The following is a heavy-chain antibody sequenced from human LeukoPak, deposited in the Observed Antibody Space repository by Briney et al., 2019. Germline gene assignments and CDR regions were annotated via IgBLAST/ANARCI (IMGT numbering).Heavy chain of an antibody. CDR1: GSTFSSYG. CDR3: ARADCRSTTCYSLDY. D-gene: IGHD2-2*01. V-gene: IGHV3-33*01. Sequence: PGGSLRRSCAASGSTFSSYGMHWVRQAPGKGLEWVAVIWYDGSNKYYADSVKGRFTISRDHSKNTLYLQMNSLRAEDTAVYYCARADCRSTTCYSLDYWGQGTLVTVSS. J-gene: IGHJ4*02. CDR2: IWYDGSNK.